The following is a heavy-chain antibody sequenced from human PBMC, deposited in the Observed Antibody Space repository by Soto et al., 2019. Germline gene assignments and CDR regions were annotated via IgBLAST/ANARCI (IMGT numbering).Heavy chain of an antibody. CDR3: AADPATVTTAYCDGMDV. V-gene: IGHV1-58*01. Sequence: SVKVSCKASGFTFTRSAVQWVRQARGRRLEWIGWIVVGSGNTNYAQKFQERVTITRDMSTSTAYMELSSLRSEDTAVYYCAADPATVTTAYCDGMDVWGQGTTVTVSS. J-gene: IGHJ6*02. CDR1: GFTFTRSA. D-gene: IGHD4-4*01. CDR2: IVVGSGNT.